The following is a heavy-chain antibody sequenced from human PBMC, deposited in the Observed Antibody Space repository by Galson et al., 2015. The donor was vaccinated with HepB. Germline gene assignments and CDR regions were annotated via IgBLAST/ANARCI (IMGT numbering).Heavy chain of an antibody. J-gene: IGHJ4*02. D-gene: IGHD6-19*01. V-gene: IGHV3-21*01. CDR2: ITRTSTYM. Sequence: SLRLSCAASGFTFNLYTMHWVRQAPGKGLEWVSSITRTSTYMYYADSMKGRFTISRDDAKNSLYLQMDTLRAEDTAVYYCARARESSGWYDPDYWGQGTLVTVSS. CDR1: GFTFNLYT. CDR3: ARARESSGWYDPDY.